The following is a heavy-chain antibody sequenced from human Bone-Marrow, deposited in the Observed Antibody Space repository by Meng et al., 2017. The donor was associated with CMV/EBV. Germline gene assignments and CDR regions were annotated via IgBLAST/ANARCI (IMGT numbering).Heavy chain of an antibody. Sequence: GPDVQRPGASLTVSGLPSGYTFTSYAINCVRQAPGQGLEWMGGINTITGDPTYAQGFPGRFVFSLDTSVSTAYLQISSLKTDDTAVYYCARGSLEADEDPGWGQGTLVTVS. CDR2: INTITGDP. J-gene: IGHJ4*02. CDR3: ARGSLEADEDPG. CDR1: GYTFTSYA. V-gene: IGHV7-4-1*02. D-gene: IGHD6-13*01.